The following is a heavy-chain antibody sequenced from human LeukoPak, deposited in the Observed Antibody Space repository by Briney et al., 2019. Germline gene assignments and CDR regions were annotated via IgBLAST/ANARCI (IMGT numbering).Heavy chain of an antibody. D-gene: IGHD5-24*01. CDR1: GYTFTGYY. Sequence: ASVTVSCKASGYTFTGYYMHWVRQAPGQGLEWMGWINPNSGGTNYAQKFQGRVTMTRDTSTSTVYMELSSLRSEDTAVYYCAREIGPIQLHLWGSAFDYWGQGTLVTVSS. J-gene: IGHJ4*02. CDR3: AREIGPIQLHLWGSAFDY. V-gene: IGHV1-2*02. CDR2: INPNSGGT.